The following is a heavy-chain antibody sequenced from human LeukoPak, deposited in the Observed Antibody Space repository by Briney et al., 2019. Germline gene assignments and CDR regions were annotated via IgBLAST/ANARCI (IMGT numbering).Heavy chain of an antibody. Sequence: SETLSLTCTVSGASISSYYWSWIRQPPGKGLEWIGYFSYSGNTNYNPSLKSRVTVSVDTSKNQFSLKLTSVTAADTAVYYCARAEWFGEALGFDPWGQGTLVTVSS. CDR3: ARAEWFGEALGFDP. D-gene: IGHD3-10*01. CDR1: GASISSYY. V-gene: IGHV4-59*12. J-gene: IGHJ5*02. CDR2: FSYSGNT.